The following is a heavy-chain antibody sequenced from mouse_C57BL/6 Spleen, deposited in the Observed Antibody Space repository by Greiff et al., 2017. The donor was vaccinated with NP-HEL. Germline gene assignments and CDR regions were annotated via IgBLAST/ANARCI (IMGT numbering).Heavy chain of an antibody. CDR3: ARDPLYYDYEMYFDV. CDR2: SRNKANDYTT. CDR1: GFTFSDFY. V-gene: IGHV7-1*01. D-gene: IGHD2-4*01. Sequence: EVMLVESGGGLVQSGRSLRLSCATSGFTFSDFYMEWVRQAPGKGLEWIAASRNKANDYTTEYSASVKGRFIVSRDTSQSILYLQMNALRAEDTAIYYCARDPLYYDYEMYFDVWGTGTTVTVSS. J-gene: IGHJ1*03.